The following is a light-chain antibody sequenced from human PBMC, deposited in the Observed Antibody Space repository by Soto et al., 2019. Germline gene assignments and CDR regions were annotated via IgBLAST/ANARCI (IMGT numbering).Light chain of an antibody. Sequence: EIVLTQSPGTLSLSPGQRATLSCRASQSVTSNYLAWYQQKPGQAPGLLIYDTSTRASGVPDRFSGSGSGTEFTLTISRLEPEDFAVYYCQQYGTSPQTFGQGTKLDFK. J-gene: IGKJ1*01. CDR2: DTS. V-gene: IGKV3-20*01. CDR3: QQYGTSPQT. CDR1: QSVTSNY.